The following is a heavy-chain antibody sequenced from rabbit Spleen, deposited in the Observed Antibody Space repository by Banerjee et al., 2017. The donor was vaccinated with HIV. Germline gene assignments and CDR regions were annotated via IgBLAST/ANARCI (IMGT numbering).Heavy chain of an antibody. Sequence: QEQLVESGGGMVKPGASLTLTCKASGFSFSRGYYVCWLRQAPEKGLEWVACIGVGSGTIHYASWVNGRFTISKSSSTTVTLQMTSLTGADTATYFCARDTSSSFSSYGMDLWGPGTLGTVS. CDR3: ARDTSSSFSSYGMDL. D-gene: IGHD1-1*01. CDR1: GFSFSRGYY. V-gene: IGHV1S45*01. J-gene: IGHJ6*01. CDR2: IGVGSGTI.